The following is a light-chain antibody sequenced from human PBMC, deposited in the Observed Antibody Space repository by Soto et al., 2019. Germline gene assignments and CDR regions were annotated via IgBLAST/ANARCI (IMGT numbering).Light chain of an antibody. CDR1: QSVSST. CDR2: GAS. J-gene: IGKJ1*01. CDR3: QQYNTWPRT. Sequence: EIVMTQSPVTLSVPPGESATLSCRASQSVSSTLAWFQQKPGQAPRLLIYGASTRATGIPARFSGSGSGTDFILTISSLQSEDFAVYYCQQYNTWPRTFGQGTKVDNK. V-gene: IGKV3-15*01.